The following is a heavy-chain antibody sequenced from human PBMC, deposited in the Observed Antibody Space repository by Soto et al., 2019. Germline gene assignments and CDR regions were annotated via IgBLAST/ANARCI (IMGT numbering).Heavy chain of an antibody. J-gene: IGHJ6*02. CDR2: ISAYNGNT. D-gene: IGHD3-3*01. Sequence: ASVKVSCKASGYTFTSYGISWVRQAPGQGLEWTGWISAYNGNTNYAQKLQGRVTMTTDTSTSTAYMELRSLRSDDTAVYYCARLGLYDFWSGYSPRGSMDVWGQGTTVTVSS. CDR3: ARLGLYDFWSGYSPRGSMDV. V-gene: IGHV1-18*04. CDR1: GYTFTSYG.